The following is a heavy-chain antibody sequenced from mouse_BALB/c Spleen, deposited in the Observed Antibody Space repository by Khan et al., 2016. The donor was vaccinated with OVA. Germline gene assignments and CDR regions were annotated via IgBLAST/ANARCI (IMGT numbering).Heavy chain of an antibody. V-gene: IGHV1-4*01. CDR3: TRDRIDY. J-gene: IGHJ2*01. Sequence: QVQLQQSGAELATPGASVKMSCKASGYTFTTYWMHWVTQRPGQRLEWIGYINPTSGYTYYNSKFKDKATLSADKPTSTDYSQLSSLTSEDSAVYYCTRDRIDYWGQGTTLTVSS. CDR1: GYTFTTYW. CDR2: INPTSGYT.